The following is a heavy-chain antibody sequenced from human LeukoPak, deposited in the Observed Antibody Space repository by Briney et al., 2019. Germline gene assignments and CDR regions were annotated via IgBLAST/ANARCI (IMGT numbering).Heavy chain of an antibody. Sequence: QPGRSLRLSCAASGFTFSSYGMHWVRQAPGKGLEWVAVIWYDGSNKYYADSVKGRFTISRDNSKNTLYLQMNSLRAEDTAVYYCARAPLLANYYDSSGYDHWGQGTLVTVSS. CDR2: IWYDGSNK. CDR3: ARAPLLANYYDSSGYDH. J-gene: IGHJ4*02. CDR1: GFTFSSYG. V-gene: IGHV3-33*01. D-gene: IGHD3-22*01.